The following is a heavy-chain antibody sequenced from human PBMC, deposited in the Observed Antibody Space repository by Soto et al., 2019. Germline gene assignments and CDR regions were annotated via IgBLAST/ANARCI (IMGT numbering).Heavy chain of an antibody. J-gene: IGHJ4*02. CDR3: ARPRWLQPIFDY. D-gene: IGHD5-12*01. Sequence: QVQLQQWGAGLLKPSETLSLTCAVYGGSFSGYYWSWIRQPPGKGLEWIGEINHSGSTNYNPSLKSRVTISVDASKNQFSLKLSSVTAADTAVYYCARPRWLQPIFDYWGQGTLVTVSS. V-gene: IGHV4-34*01. CDR1: GGSFSGYY. CDR2: INHSGST.